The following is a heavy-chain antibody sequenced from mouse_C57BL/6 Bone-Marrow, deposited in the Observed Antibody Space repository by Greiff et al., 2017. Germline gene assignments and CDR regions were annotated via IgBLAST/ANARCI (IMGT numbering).Heavy chain of an antibody. J-gene: IGHJ2*01. CDR2: IYPGDGDT. V-gene: IGHV1-82*01. CDR3: ARDPYYSIYFDY. Sequence: QVQLQQSGPELVKPGASVKISCKASGYAFSRSWMNWVKQRPGKGLEWIGRIYPGDGDTNYNGKFKGKATLTADKSSSTAYMQLSSLTSDDSAVYFCARDPYYSIYFDYWGQGTTLTVSS. CDR1: GYAFSRSW. D-gene: IGHD2-5*01.